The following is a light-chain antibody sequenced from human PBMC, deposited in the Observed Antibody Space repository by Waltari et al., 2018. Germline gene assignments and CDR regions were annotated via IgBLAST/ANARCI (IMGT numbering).Light chain of an antibody. Sequence: SSELTQGPPVSVALGQTVRITCQGDRVRNHYASWYQQKPGQAPILVIYDKNNRPPGIPDRFSGSISGDTASLTITGARAEDEADYYCNSGDSSAFRWVFGAGTRLTVL. CDR1: RVRNHY. V-gene: IGLV3-19*01. J-gene: IGLJ3*02. CDR3: NSGDSSAFRWV. CDR2: DKN.